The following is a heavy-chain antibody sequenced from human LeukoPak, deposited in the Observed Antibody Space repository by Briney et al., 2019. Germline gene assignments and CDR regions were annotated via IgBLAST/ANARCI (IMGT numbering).Heavy chain of an antibody. CDR2: IYYSGST. J-gene: IGHJ2*01. Sequence: PSETLSLTCTVSGGSISSGGYYWSWIRQHPGKGLEWIGYIYYSGSTYYNPSLKSRVTISVDTSKNQFSLKLSSVTAADTAVYYCASSEGLYWYFDLWGRGTLVTVSS. V-gene: IGHV4-31*03. CDR3: ASSEGLYWYFDL. D-gene: IGHD3-10*01. CDR1: GGSISSGGYY.